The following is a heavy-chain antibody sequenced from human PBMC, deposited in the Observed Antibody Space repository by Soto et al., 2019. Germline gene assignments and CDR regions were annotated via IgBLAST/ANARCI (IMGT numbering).Heavy chain of an antibody. V-gene: IGHV3-23*01. CDR1: GFTFSSYA. Sequence: GGSLRLSCAASGFTFSSYAMSWVRQAPGKGLEWVSAISGSGGSTYYADSVKGRFTISRDNSKNTLYLQMNSLGAEDTAVYYCAKGVYGDHPPSYYYYMDVWGKGTTVTVSS. CDR3: AKGVYGDHPPSYYYYMDV. CDR2: ISGSGGST. D-gene: IGHD4-17*01. J-gene: IGHJ6*03.